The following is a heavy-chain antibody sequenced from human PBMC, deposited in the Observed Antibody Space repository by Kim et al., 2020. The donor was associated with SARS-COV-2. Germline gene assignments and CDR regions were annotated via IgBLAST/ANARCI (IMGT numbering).Heavy chain of an antibody. V-gene: IGHV1-8*01. CDR3: ARALRTTVPKAPYYFHY. Sequence: ASVKVSCKTSGDTLSGYDINWVRQAPGQGLEWMGWMNPISGNTGYAQTFQGRVAMTRDTSISTAYVEVCSLTSEDTAVYYCARALRTTVPKAPYYFHYWGQGTLVTVSS. CDR1: GDTLSGYD. J-gene: IGHJ4*02. CDR2: MNPISGNT. D-gene: IGHD4-4*01.